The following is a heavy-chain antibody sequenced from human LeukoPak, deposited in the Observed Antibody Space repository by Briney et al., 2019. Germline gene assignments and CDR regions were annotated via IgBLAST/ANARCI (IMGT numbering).Heavy chain of an antibody. CDR1: GGSISSYY. Sequence: SETLSLTCTVSGGSISSYYWSWIQQPPGKGLEWIGYIYYSGSTNYNPSLKSRVTISVDTSKNQFSLKLSSVTTADTAVYYCARVEGTYYYYMEVWGKGTTVTVSS. J-gene: IGHJ6*03. CDR2: IYYSGST. D-gene: IGHD1-1*01. CDR3: ARVEGTYYYYMEV. V-gene: IGHV4-59*01.